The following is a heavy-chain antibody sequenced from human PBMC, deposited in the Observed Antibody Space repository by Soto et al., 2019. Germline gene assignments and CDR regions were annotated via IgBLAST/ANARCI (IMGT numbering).Heavy chain of an antibody. J-gene: IGHJ4*02. V-gene: IGHV4-4*02. CDR3: ARVPIGSYFDY. CDR2: IYHSGST. CDR1: SGPISSSNW. Sequence: QVQLQESGPGLVKPSGTLSLTCAVSSGPISSSNWWSWVRQPQGQGLEWIGEIYHSGSTNYNPSLKSRVTISVEKSKNQCSLKLSSVTAADTAVYYCARVPIGSYFDYWGQGTLVTVSS. D-gene: IGHD2-15*01.